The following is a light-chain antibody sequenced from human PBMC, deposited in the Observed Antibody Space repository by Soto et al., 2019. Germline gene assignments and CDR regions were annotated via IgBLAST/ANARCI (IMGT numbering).Light chain of an antibody. J-gene: IGKJ4*01. CDR1: QSVSDN. CDR3: QEFASN. CDR2: GAS. Sequence: EIVLTQSQATLSVSPGERDNLSCRASQSVSDNLAWYQQKPGQAPRLLIYGASTRATGIPDRFSGSGSGTDFILTINRLEPEDFAVYYCQEFASNFGGGTKVDIK. V-gene: IGKV3-20*01.